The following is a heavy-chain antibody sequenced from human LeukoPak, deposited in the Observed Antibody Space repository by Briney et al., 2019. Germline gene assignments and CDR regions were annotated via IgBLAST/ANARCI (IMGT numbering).Heavy chain of an antibody. CDR3: ARGDNWNYGIDY. CDR1: GFSFSIYT. CDR2: ISSTSSIT. Sequence: GGSLRLSCAASGFSFSIYTMNWVRQAPGKGLEWVSYISSTSSITYYADSVQGRFTISRDNAENSLYLQMNSLGAEDTAVYYCARGDNWNYGIDYWGQGTLVTVSS. D-gene: IGHD1-7*01. J-gene: IGHJ4*02. V-gene: IGHV3-48*01.